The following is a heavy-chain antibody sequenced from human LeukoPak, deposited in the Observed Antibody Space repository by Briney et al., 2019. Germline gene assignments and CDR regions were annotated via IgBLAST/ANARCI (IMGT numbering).Heavy chain of an antibody. CDR1: GFIFRIYS. J-gene: IGHJ3*01. CDR3: ATDTSFYHADTGPAALNV. Sequence: PGGSLRHSCAGSGFIFRIYSMHWVRQAPGKGPEWVSSISKSGSYMSYADSVKGRFTISRDNGKDSLYLQMNSLRAEDTAVYYCATDTSFYHADTGPAALNVWGPGTMVTVSS. D-gene: IGHD2-8*02. V-gene: IGHV3-21*01. CDR2: ISKSGSYM.